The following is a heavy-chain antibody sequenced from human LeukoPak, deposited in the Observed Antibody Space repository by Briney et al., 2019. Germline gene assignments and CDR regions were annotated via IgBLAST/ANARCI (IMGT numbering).Heavy chain of an antibody. CDR1: GFTFSSYS. J-gene: IGHJ4*02. Sequence: GGSLRLSCTASGFTFSSYSMNWVRQAPGKGLVWVSSISSSSSYIYYADSVKGRFTISRDNAKNSLYLQMNSLRAEDTAVYYCARGQGIAVAGTLWGQGTLVTVSS. CDR2: ISSSSSYI. CDR3: ARGQGIAVAGTL. V-gene: IGHV3-21*01. D-gene: IGHD6-19*01.